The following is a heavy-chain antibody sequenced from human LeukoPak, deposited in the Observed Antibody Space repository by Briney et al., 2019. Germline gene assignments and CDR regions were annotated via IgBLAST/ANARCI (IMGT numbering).Heavy chain of an antibody. J-gene: IGHJ6*02. CDR2: IYYSGST. Sequence: SETLSLTCTVSDGSISSYYWSWIRQPPGKGLEWIGYIYYSGSTNYNPSLKSRVTISVDTSKNQFSLKLSSVTAADTAVYYCARVGDFWSGYPSPYYGMDVWGQGTTVTVSS. V-gene: IGHV4-59*01. CDR3: ARVGDFWSGYPSPYYGMDV. CDR1: DGSISSYY. D-gene: IGHD3-3*01.